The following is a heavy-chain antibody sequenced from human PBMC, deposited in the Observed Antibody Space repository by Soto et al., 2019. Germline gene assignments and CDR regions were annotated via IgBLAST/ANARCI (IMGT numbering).Heavy chain of an antibody. CDR1: GGSFSGYY. D-gene: IGHD6-13*01. Sequence: QVQLQQWGAGLLKPSETLSLTCAVYGGSFSGYYWSWIRQPPGKGLEWIGEINHSGSTNYNPSLKSRVTISVDTSKNQFSLKLSSVTAADTAVYYCARERVIAAAARFDYWGQGTLVTVSS. V-gene: IGHV4-34*01. CDR2: INHSGST. J-gene: IGHJ4*02. CDR3: ARERVIAAAARFDY.